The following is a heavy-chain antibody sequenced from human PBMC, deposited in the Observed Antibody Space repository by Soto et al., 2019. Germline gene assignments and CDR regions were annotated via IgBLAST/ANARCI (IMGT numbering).Heavy chain of an antibody. D-gene: IGHD2-21*02. CDR1: GYSFTSYW. CDR3: ATTIVVVTATYYGMDV. V-gene: IGHV5-10-1*01. Sequence: GESLKISCKGSGYSFTSYWISWVRQMPGKGLEWMGRIDPSDSYTNYSPSFQGHVTISADKSISTAYLQWSSLKASDTAMYYCATTIVVVTATYYGMDVWGQGTTVTVS. CDR2: IDPSDSYT. J-gene: IGHJ6*02.